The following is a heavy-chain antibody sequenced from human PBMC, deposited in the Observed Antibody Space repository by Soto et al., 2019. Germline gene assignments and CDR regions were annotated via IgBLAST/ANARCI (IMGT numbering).Heavy chain of an antibody. CDR2: VNPILSMS. D-gene: IGHD3-10*01. J-gene: IGHJ4*02. CDR1: GDTFNFYS. CDR3: XXXXXXXXRAFDS. V-gene: IGHV1-69*02. Sequence: QVQLVQSGAEVKSAGSSVKVSCKASGDTFNFYSINWVRQAPGLGLEWVGRVNPILSMSNYAQRFQGRVTMTADKSTGTAYMELRSLRSEDTXXXXXXXXXXXXXRAFDSWGQGALVTVSS.